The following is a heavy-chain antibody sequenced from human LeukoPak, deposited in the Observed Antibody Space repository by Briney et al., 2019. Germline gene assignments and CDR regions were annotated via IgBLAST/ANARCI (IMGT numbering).Heavy chain of an antibody. CDR3: AKGEMASIRGGGGFDV. Sequence: GGSLRLSCAASGFIFDDYAMHWVRQAPGQGLEWVSGINWNSGSLDYADSVKGRFAISRDNAKNSLYLQMNSLRPEDTALYYCAKGEMASIRGGGGFDVWGQGTLVTVPS. CDR2: INWNSGSL. J-gene: IGHJ4*02. D-gene: IGHD5-24*01. V-gene: IGHV3-9*01. CDR1: GFIFDDYA.